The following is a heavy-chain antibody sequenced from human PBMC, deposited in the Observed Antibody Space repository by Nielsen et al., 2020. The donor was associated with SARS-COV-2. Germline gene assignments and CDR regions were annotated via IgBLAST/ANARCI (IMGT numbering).Heavy chain of an antibody. J-gene: IGHJ4*02. D-gene: IGHD2-2*01. CDR3: TRGLSDF. CDR2: IRSEANDYAT. Sequence: GGSLRLSCVASGFTFSGSALHWVRQASGKGLEWVGRIRSEANDYATAYAASVKGRFTISRDDSKNTTYLQMHRLKTEDTAVYFCTRGLSDFWGQGTLVTVSS. CDR1: GFTFSGSA. V-gene: IGHV3-73*01.